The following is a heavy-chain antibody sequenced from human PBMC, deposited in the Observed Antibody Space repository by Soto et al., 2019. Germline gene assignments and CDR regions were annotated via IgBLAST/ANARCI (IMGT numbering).Heavy chain of an antibody. V-gene: IGHV1-2*04. CDR2: INPNSGGT. D-gene: IGHD6-19*01. CDR3: ARDTAVAGTVYFDY. CDR1: GYTFTGYY. Sequence: ASVKVSCKASGYTFTGYYMHWVRQAPGQGLEWMGWINPNSGGTNYAQKFQGWVTMTRDTSISTAYMELSRLRSDDTAVYYCARDTAVAGTVYFDYWGQETLVTVFS. J-gene: IGHJ4*02.